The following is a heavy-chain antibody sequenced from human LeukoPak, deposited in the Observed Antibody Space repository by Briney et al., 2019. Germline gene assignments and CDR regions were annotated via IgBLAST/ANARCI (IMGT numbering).Heavy chain of an antibody. Sequence: SETLSLTCTVSGGSVSSGSYYWSWIRQPPGKGLEWIGYIYYSGSTNYNPSLKSRVTISVDTSKNQFSLKLSSVTAADTAVYYCARGVTGTTIGTFDIWGQGTMVTVSS. D-gene: IGHD1-20*01. CDR1: GGSVSSGSYY. V-gene: IGHV4-61*01. J-gene: IGHJ3*02. CDR2: IYYSGST. CDR3: ARGVTGTTIGTFDI.